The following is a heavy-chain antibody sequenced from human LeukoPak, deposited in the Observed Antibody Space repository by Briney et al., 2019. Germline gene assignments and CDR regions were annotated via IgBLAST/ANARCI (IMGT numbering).Heavy chain of an antibody. V-gene: IGHV3-30*02. CDR3: AKVSGGNSEDY. D-gene: IGHD4-23*01. CDR1: GFTFSSYS. CDR2: IRYDGSNK. J-gene: IGHJ4*02. Sequence: GGSLRLSCAASGFTFSSYSMNWVRQAPGKGLEWVAFIRYDGSNKYYADSVKGRFTISRDNSKNTLYLQMNSLRAEDTAVYYCAKVSGGNSEDYWGQGTLVTVSS.